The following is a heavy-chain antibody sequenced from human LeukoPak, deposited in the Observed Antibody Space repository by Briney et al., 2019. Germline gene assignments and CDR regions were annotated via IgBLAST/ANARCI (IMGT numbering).Heavy chain of an antibody. CDR1: GYTFTGYY. D-gene: IGHD4-23*01. CDR3: ARATVVTILDY. Sequence: ASVKVSCKASGYTFTGYYMHWVRQAPGRGLEWMGWIIPNGGGTNYAQKFQGRVTMTRDTSISTACMELSRLRSDDTAVYYCARATVVTILDYWGQGTLVTVSS. V-gene: IGHV1-2*02. CDR2: IIPNGGGT. J-gene: IGHJ4*02.